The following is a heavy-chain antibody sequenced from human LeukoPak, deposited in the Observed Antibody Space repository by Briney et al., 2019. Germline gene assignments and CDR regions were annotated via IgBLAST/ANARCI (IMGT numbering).Heavy chain of an antibody. CDR1: GGSLSGFY. J-gene: IGHJ4*02. CDR2: IFYSGST. V-gene: IGHV4-59*08. D-gene: IGHD3-3*01. Sequence: SETLSLTCTVSGGSLSGFYWSWIRQPPGKELQWIWSIFYSGSTTYNPALKSRVTISVDTPKNQFSLKLSSVTAADTAVYYCARQGFLEWYFTCGGQGTLVTVPS. CDR3: ARQGFLEWYFTC.